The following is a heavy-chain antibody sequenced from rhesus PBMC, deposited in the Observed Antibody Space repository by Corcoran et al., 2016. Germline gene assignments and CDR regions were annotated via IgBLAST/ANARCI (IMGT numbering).Heavy chain of an antibody. J-gene: IGHJ4*01. V-gene: IGHV2S1*01. CDR1: WFSPSPSGMG. Sequence: QVTLKESGPALVKPTQTLTLTCTFSWFSPSPSGMGVGWIRQPPGKALEWLASIYWDDVKNYSTSLKSRLTISNDTSKNQVVLTLTNMDPVDTATYFCVPPPFGYWGQGVLVTVSS. CDR3: VPPPFGY. CDR2: IYWDDVK.